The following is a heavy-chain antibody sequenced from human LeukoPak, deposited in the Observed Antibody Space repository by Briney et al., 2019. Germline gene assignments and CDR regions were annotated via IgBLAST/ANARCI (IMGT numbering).Heavy chain of an antibody. D-gene: IGHD6-19*01. CDR2: IYYSGST. Sequence: SETLSLTCTVSGGSISSYYWSWIRQPPGKGLEWIGYIYYSGSTNYNPSLKSRVTISVDTSKNQFSLKLSSVTAADPAVYYCASSGGWYEIIRTYYFDYWGQGTLVTVSS. V-gene: IGHV4-59*01. CDR1: GGSISSYY. CDR3: ASSGGWYEIIRTYYFDY. J-gene: IGHJ4*02.